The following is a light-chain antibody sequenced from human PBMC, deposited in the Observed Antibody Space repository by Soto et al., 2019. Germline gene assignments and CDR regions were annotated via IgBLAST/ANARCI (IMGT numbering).Light chain of an antibody. CDR2: DAS. CDR1: QSISSTY. CDR3: QHYDSARWT. V-gene: IGKV3-20*01. J-gene: IGKJ1*01. Sequence: MVLTQSPGTLSLSPGEIATLSFRASQSISSTYLTWYHQRPGQAPMLLIYDASRRATGIPDRFSGSGSGTDFSLTISRLEPEDFAVYYCQHYDSARWTFGLGTKVDIK.